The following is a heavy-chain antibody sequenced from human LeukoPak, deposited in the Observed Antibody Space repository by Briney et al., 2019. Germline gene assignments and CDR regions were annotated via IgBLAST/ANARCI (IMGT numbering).Heavy chain of an antibody. Sequence: SQTLLLTCAISGDSVSSNSVTWNWIRQSPSRGLEWLGRTYYRSTWYNDYAVSVRGRITVNPDTSKNQFSLHLNSVTPEDTAVYYCARRLTQYDCFDPWGQGILVTVSS. D-gene: IGHD2-2*01. CDR3: ARRLTQYDCFDP. CDR1: GDSVSSNSVT. V-gene: IGHV6-1*01. J-gene: IGHJ5*02. CDR2: TYYRSTWYN.